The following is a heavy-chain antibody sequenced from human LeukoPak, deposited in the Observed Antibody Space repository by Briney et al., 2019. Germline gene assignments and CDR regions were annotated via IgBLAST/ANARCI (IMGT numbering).Heavy chain of an antibody. V-gene: IGHV2-5*02. CDR3: ARQGGDYGVGAFDI. Sequence: SGPTLVKPTQTLTLTGTFSGFSLSTSGVGVGWIRQPPGKALEWLALIYWDDDKRYSPSLKSRLTITKDTSKNQVVLTMTNMDPVDTATYYCARQGGDYGVGAFDIWGQGTMVTVSS. CDR2: IYWDDDK. J-gene: IGHJ3*02. D-gene: IGHD4-17*01. CDR1: GFSLSTSGVG.